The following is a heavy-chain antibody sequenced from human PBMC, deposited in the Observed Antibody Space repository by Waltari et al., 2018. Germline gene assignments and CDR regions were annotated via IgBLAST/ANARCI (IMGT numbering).Heavy chain of an antibody. CDR1: GYTFTSYY. Sequence: QVQLVQSGAEVKKPGASVKVSCKASGYTFTSYYMHWVRQAPGQGLEWMGIINPSGGSKSDAQKFQGRVTMTRDTSTSTVYMELSSLRSEDTAVYYCARLGKNSNDAFYIWGQGTMVTVSS. CDR2: INPSGGSK. D-gene: IGHD2-15*01. CDR3: ARLGKNSNDAFYI. V-gene: IGHV1-46*01. J-gene: IGHJ3*02.